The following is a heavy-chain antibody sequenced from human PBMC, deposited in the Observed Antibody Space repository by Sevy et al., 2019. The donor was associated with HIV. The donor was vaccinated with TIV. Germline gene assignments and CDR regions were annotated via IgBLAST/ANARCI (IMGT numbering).Heavy chain of an antibody. J-gene: IGHJ5*02. V-gene: IGHV4-59*01. CDR2: IYYSGST. CDR1: GGSISSYY. D-gene: IGHD3-16*02. Sequence: SETLSLTCTVSGGSISSYYWSWIRQPPGKGLEWIGYIYYSGSTNYNPSLKSRVTISVGTSKNQFSLKLSTVTAADTAVYYCARGDYDYLWGSYRTNWFDPWGQGTLVTVSS. CDR3: ARGDYDYLWGSYRTNWFDP.